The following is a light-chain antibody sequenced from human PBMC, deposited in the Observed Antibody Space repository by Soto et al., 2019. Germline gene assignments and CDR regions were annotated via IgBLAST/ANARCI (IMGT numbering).Light chain of an antibody. Sequence: DIQMTQSPSTLSASVGDRVTITCRASQSVRSWLAWYQQKPGRAPKFLIYDASSLESGVPSRFSGSGSGTEFTLTISNLQPDDFATYYCQQLNSYPITFGQGTRLEIK. V-gene: IGKV1-5*01. J-gene: IGKJ5*01. CDR1: QSVRSW. CDR2: DAS. CDR3: QQLNSYPIT.